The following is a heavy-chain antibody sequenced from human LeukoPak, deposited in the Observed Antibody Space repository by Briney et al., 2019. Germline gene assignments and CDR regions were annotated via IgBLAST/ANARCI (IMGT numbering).Heavy chain of an antibody. CDR3: ARGGTLVTPNFDY. J-gene: IGHJ4*02. D-gene: IGHD2-21*02. Sequence: HSQTLSLTCAVSGDSVSSNSAAWNWIRQSPSRGLEWLGRTYYRSKWYSEYAVSVKSRIIINPDTSKNQVSLQLNSVTPEDTAVYYCARGGTLVTPNFDYWGQGTLVTVSA. CDR1: GDSVSSNSAA. CDR2: TYYRSKWYS. V-gene: IGHV6-1*01.